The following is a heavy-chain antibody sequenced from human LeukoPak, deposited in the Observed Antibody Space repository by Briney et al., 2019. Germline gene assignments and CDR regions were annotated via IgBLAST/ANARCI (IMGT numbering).Heavy chain of an antibody. D-gene: IGHD3-10*01. CDR1: GGSISSGDYY. Sequence: PSQTLSLTCTVSGGSISSGDYYWSWIRQPPGKGLEWIGYIYYSGSTYYNPSLKSRVTISVDTSKNQFSLKLSSVTAADTAVYYCARDIVREGWFDPWGQGTLVTVSS. V-gene: IGHV4-30-4*01. CDR2: IYYSGST. CDR3: ARDIVREGWFDP. J-gene: IGHJ5*02.